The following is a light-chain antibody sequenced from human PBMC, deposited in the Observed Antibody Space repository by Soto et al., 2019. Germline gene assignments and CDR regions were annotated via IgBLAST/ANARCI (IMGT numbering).Light chain of an antibody. J-gene: IGKJ1*01. Sequence: DIQMTQSPSTLSASVGDRVTITCRASQSISSWLAWYQQKPGKAPKLLNYDASSLESGGPSSFSGSRSGTELTLNISILQPDHFATYYYQQYNIYSWTFGQGTKVEIK. V-gene: IGKV1-5*01. CDR1: QSISSW. CDR2: DAS. CDR3: QQYNIYSWT.